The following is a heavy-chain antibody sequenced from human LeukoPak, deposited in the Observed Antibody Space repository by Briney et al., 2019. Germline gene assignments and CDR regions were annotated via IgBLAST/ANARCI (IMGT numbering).Heavy chain of an antibody. D-gene: IGHD2-15*01. V-gene: IGHV3-66*02. Sequence: PGGSLRLSCAASGFTVSSHYMSWVRQAPGKGLEWVSVIYSGGTTYYADSVKGRFTISRDNSKNTLYLQMHSLRAEDTAVYYCARDCSGGSCFFDYWGQGTLVTVSS. CDR3: ARDCSGGSCFFDY. CDR2: IYSGGTT. CDR1: GFTVSSHY. J-gene: IGHJ4*02.